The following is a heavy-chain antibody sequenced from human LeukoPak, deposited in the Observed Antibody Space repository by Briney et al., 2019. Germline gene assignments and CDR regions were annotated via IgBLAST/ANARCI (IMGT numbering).Heavy chain of an antibody. CDR3: AKKGYYDGSGYYMYYFDH. CDR2: ISGSGGTA. CDR1: GFTFSNYA. D-gene: IGHD3-22*01. V-gene: IGHV3-23*01. Sequence: GGSLRLSCAASGFTFSNYAMSWVRQAPGKGLEWVSAISGSGGTAYYADSVKGRFTISRDNSKNTLYLQMNSLRAEDTAVYYCAKKGYYDGSGYYMYYFDHWGQGTLVTVSS. J-gene: IGHJ4*02.